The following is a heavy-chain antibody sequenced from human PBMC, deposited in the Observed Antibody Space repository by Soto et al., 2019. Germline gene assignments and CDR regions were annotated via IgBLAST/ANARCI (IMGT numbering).Heavy chain of an antibody. J-gene: IGHJ4*01. CDR1: GCALTELS. CDR2: FDPEDGET. D-gene: IGHD1-26*01. Sequence: GASVRVSCKVSGCALTELSMHWVGQAPGRGLEWMGGFDPEDGETIYAQKFQGRITMTEDTSTDTAYMELSSLRSEDTAVYYCAVRVRATEYYFDYWG. V-gene: IGHV1-24*01. CDR3: AVRVRATEYYFDY.